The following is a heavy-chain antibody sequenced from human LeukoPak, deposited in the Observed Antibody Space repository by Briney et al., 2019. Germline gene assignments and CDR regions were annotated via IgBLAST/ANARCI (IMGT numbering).Heavy chain of an antibody. CDR3: ARSTYYYDSSGYYSDY. J-gene: IGHJ4*02. CDR2: ISKDGSNK. CDR1: GFTFSSYG. D-gene: IGHD3-22*01. Sequence: GGSLRLSCAASGFTFSSYGMHWVRQAPGKGLEWVAVISKDGSNKYYADSVKGRFTISRDNSKNTLYLQMNSLRAEDTAIYYCARSTYYYDSSGYYSDYWGQGTLVTVAS. V-gene: IGHV3-30*06.